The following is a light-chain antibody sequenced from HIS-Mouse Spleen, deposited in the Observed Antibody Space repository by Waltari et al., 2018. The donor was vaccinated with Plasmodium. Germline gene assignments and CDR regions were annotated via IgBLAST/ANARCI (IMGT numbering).Light chain of an antibody. J-gene: IGKJ1*01. CDR3: QQSYSTWT. CDR2: AAS. Sequence: DIQMTPSPSSLSASVGDRVTITCRASQSISSYLNWYQQKPGKAPKLLIYAASSLQSGVPSRFRGSGSGTDFTLTISSLQPEDFATYNCQQSYSTWTFGQGTKVEIK. V-gene: IGKV1-39*01. CDR1: QSISSY.